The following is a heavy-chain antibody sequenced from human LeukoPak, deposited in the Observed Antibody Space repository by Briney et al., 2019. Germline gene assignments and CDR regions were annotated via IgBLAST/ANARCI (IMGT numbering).Heavy chain of an antibody. D-gene: IGHD4-17*01. CDR3: ARDLAPSVPTGGGNYFDY. J-gene: IGHJ4*02. CDR2: INQDGSGK. Sequence: PGGSLRLSCAASGFTFSSYWMSWVRQAPGKGLEWVANINQDGSGKYYVDSVKGRFTISRDNAKNSLYLQMNSLRAEDTAVYYCARDLAPSVPTGGGNYFDYWGQGTLVTVAS. CDR1: GFTFSSYW. V-gene: IGHV3-7*01.